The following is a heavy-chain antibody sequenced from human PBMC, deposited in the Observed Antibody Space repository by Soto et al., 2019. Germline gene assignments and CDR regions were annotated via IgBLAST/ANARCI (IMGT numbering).Heavy chain of an antibody. J-gene: IGHJ4*02. CDR3: AQDRGWGVVSPSHDY. CDR2: IRGTGGGT. D-gene: IGHD2-21*01. CDR1: GFTFRNFV. V-gene: IGHV3-23*01. Sequence: EVQLLESEGGIVQPGGSLRVSCVASGFTFRNFVMSWVRQAPGKGLEWVSAIRGTGGGTFYADSVKGRFTISRDNSKNTLYLQMNSLRDEDTALYFCAQDRGWGVVSPSHDYWGQGTLVTVSS.